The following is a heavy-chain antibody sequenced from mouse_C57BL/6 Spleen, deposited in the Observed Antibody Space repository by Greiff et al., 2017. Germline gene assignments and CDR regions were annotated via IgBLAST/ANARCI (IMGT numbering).Heavy chain of an antibody. CDR2: IRSKSNNYAT. D-gene: IGHD3-2*02. CDR1: GFSFNTYA. J-gene: IGHJ4*01. V-gene: IGHV10-1*01. Sequence: EVMLVESGGGLVQPKGSLKLSCAASGFSFNTYAMNWVRQAPGKGLEWVARIRSKSNNYATYYADSVKDRFTISRDDSESMLYLQMNNLKTEDTAMYYCVRHGSSGNYAMDYWGQGTSVTVSS. CDR3: VRHGSSGNYAMDY.